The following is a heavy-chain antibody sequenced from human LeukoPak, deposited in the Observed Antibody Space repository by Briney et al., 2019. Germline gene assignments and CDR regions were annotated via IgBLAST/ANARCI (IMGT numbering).Heavy chain of an antibody. V-gene: IGHV4-59*01. CDR2: IYYSGST. CDR3: ARDRGSGWNDAFDI. D-gene: IGHD6-19*01. J-gene: IGHJ3*02. Sequence: PSETLSLTCTVSGGSISSYYWSWIRQPPGKGLEWIGYIYYSGSTTYNPSLKSRVTISVDTSKNQFSLKLSSVTAADTAVYYCARDRGSGWNDAFDIWGQGTMVTVSS. CDR1: GGSISSYY.